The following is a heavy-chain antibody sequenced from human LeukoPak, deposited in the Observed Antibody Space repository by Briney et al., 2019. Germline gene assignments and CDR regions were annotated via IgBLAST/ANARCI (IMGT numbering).Heavy chain of an antibody. J-gene: IGHJ4*02. CDR2: IYPGDSDT. Sequence: GESLKISCRGSGYSFTSYWIGWVRQMPGKGLEWMGIIYPGDSDTRNSPSFQGQVTISADKSISTAYLQWSSLKAPDTAMYYCARPGQLGEYTPYHFDYWGQGILVTVSS. CDR1: GYSFTSYW. V-gene: IGHV5-51*01. D-gene: IGHD3-16*01. CDR3: ARPGQLGEYTPYHFDY.